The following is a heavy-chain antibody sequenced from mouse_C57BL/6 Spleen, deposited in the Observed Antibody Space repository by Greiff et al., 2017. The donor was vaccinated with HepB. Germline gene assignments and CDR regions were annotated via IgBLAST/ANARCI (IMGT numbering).Heavy chain of an antibody. CDR3: ARGYDGYYEGFAY. CDR1: GFTFSDYG. V-gene: IGHV5-17*01. Sequence: VQLKESGGGLVKPGGSLKLSCAASGFTFSDYGMHWVRQAPEKGLEWVAYISSGSSTIYYADTVKGRFTISRDNAKNTLFLQMTSLRSEDTAMYYCARGYDGYYEGFAYWGQGTLVTVSA. J-gene: IGHJ3*01. CDR2: ISSGSSTI. D-gene: IGHD2-3*01.